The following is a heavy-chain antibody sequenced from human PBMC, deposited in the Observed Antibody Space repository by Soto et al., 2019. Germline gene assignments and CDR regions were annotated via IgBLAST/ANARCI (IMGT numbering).Heavy chain of an antibody. J-gene: IGHJ6*03. Sequence: RVYGQRSGFTFTSSAMQWVRQARGQRLEWIGWIVVGSGNTNYAQKFQERVTITRDMSTSTAYMELSSLRSEDTAVYYCAADLKALRVAATPTPYYYYYMDVWGKGTTVTVSS. CDR2: IVVGSGNT. V-gene: IGHV1-58*02. D-gene: IGHD2-15*01. CDR3: AADLKALRVAATPTPYYYYYMDV. CDR1: GFTFTSSA.